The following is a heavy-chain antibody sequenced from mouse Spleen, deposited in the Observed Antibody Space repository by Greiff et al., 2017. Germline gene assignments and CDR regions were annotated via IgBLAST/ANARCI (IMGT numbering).Heavy chain of an antibody. J-gene: IGHJ3*01. Sequence: VKLMESGPGLVQPSQSLSITCTVSGFSLTSYGVHWVRQSPGKGLEWLGVIWSGGSTDYNAAFISRLSISKDNSKSQVFFKMNSLQADDTAIYYCATKANWAWFAYWGQGTLVTVSA. V-gene: IGHV2-2*01. D-gene: IGHD4-1*01. CDR1: GFSLTSYG. CDR3: ATKANWAWFAY. CDR2: IWSGGST.